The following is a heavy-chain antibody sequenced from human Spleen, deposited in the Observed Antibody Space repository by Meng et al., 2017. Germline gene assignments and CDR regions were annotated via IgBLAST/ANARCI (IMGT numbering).Heavy chain of an antibody. D-gene: IGHD5-12*01. V-gene: IGHV3-15*01. CDR2: IKRKADGGTA. CDR3: TWGYGGYGY. CDR1: GFTFINAW. J-gene: IGHJ4*02. Sequence: GESLKISCAASGFTFINAWMSWVRQAPGKGLEWVGRIKRKADGGTADYAAPVKGRFTISRDDSKSMLYLQMNSLKTEDTAMYFCTWGYGGYGYWGQGTLVTVSS.